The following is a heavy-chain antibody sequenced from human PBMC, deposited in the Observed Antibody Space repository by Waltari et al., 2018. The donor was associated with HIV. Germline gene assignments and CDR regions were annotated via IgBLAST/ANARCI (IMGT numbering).Heavy chain of an antibody. CDR3: ARDFNYGDYALPY. Sequence: EVQLVESGGGLVKPGGSLSLSCAASGLTFGSYSMHWVRQAPGKGREWVSSISSSSSYIYYADSVKGRFTISRDNAKNSLYLQMNSLRAEDTAVYYCARDFNYGDYALPYWGQGTLVTVSS. J-gene: IGHJ4*02. CDR2: ISSSSSYI. D-gene: IGHD4-17*01. V-gene: IGHV3-21*01. CDR1: GLTFGSYS.